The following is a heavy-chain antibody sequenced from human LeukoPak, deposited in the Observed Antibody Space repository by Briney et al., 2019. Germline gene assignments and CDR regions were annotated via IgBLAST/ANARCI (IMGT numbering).Heavy chain of an antibody. Sequence: ASVKVSCKASGYTFTGYYMHWVRQAPGQGLEWRGWINPNSGGTNYAQKCQGRVTMTRDTSISTAYMELSRLRSDDTAVYYCARGALLDAFDIWGQGTMVTVSS. CDR2: INPNSGGT. D-gene: IGHD2-15*01. CDR1: GYTFTGYY. V-gene: IGHV1-2*02. J-gene: IGHJ3*02. CDR3: ARGALLDAFDI.